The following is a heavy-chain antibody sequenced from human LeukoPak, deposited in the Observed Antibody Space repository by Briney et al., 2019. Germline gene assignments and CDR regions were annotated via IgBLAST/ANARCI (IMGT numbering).Heavy chain of an antibody. CDR2: ISSSTIYT. J-gene: IGHJ4*02. CDR1: GFTFNSVS. D-gene: IGHD1-1*01. CDR3: ARGGSGNWNAPFDY. Sequence: GSLRLSCAASGFTFNSVSMNWVRQAPGKGLEWVSSISSSTIYTYYADSVKGRFTISRDNAKNSLYLQMNSLRAEDTAVYYCARGGSGNWNAPFDYWGQGTLVTVSS. V-gene: IGHV3-21*01.